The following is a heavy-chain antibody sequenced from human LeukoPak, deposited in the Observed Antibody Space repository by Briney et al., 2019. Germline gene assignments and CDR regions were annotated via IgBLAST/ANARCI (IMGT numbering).Heavy chain of an antibody. D-gene: IGHD6-19*01. Sequence: TGGSLRLSCAASGFIISNYNMNWVRQAPGKGLEWVANIKQDGSEKYYVDSVKGRFTISRDNAKNSLYLQMNSLRAEDTAVYYCARGPVYSGGRDLDYWGQGTLVTVSS. V-gene: IGHV3-7*05. J-gene: IGHJ4*02. CDR3: ARGPVYSGGRDLDY. CDR1: GFIISNYN. CDR2: IKQDGSEK.